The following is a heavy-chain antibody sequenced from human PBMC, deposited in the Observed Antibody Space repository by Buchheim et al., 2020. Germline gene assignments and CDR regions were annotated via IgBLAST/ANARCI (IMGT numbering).Heavy chain of an antibody. J-gene: IGHJ4*02. V-gene: IGHV3-7*01. D-gene: IGHD2/OR15-2a*01. Sequence: EVQLLESGGGLVQPGGSLRLSCAASGFTFSNYWMSWVRQAPGKGLEWVANIKEDGTEVHFVDSVKGRFFISRDNARNSLYLQFNSLRVEDSAMYYCVRFGIVPPIYYFDYWGQGT. CDR1: GFTFSNYW. CDR3: VRFGIVPPIYYFDY. CDR2: IKEDGTEV.